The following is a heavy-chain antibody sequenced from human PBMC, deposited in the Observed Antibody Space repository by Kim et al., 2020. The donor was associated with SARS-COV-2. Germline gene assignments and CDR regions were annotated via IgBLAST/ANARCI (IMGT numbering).Heavy chain of an antibody. CDR1: GFTFSSYG. D-gene: IGHD1-26*01. CDR2: ISYDGSNK. V-gene: IGHV3-30*18. J-gene: IGHJ4*02. Sequence: GGSLRLSCAASGFTFSSYGMHWVRQAPGKGLEWVAVISYDGSNKYYADSVKGRFTISRDNSKNTLYLQMNSLRAEDTAVYYCAKDGSYSAYYFDYWGQGTLVTVSS. CDR3: AKDGSYSAYYFDY.